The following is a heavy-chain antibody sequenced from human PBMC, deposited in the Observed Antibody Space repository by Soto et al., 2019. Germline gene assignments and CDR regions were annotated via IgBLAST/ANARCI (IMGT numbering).Heavy chain of an antibody. CDR2: INTNTGNP. D-gene: IGHD3-3*01. V-gene: IGHV7-4-1*01. Sequence: QVQLVQSGSELKKPGASVKVSCKASGYTFTSYAMNWVRQAPGRGLEWMGWINTNTGNPTYAQGFTGRFVFFLDTSVSTAYLQICSLKAEDTAVYYCARDAYDFWSGYYSPQENWFDPWGQGTLVTVSS. CDR3: ARDAYDFWSGYYSPQENWFDP. J-gene: IGHJ5*02. CDR1: GYTFTSYA.